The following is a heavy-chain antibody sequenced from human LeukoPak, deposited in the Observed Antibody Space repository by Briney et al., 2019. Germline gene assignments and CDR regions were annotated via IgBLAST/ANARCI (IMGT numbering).Heavy chain of an antibody. J-gene: IGHJ6*02. D-gene: IGHD2-2*02. CDR2: INHSGST. CDR3: AGNYYCSSTSCYRSMSGRKPYYYYGMDV. CDR1: GGSFSGYY. V-gene: IGHV4-34*01. Sequence: SETLSLTCAVYGGSFSGYYWSWIRQPLGKGLEWIGEINHSGSTNYNPSLKSRVTISVDTSQNQFSLKLSSVTAADTAVYYCAGNYYCSSTSCYRSMSGRKPYYYYGMDVWGQGTTVTVSS.